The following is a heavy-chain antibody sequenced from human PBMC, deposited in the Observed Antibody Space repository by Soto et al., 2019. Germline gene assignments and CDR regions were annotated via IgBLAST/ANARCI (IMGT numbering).Heavy chain of an antibody. V-gene: IGHV3-23*01. D-gene: IGHD2-21*02. CDR3: AKDLGIVVVTAGFVLDN. CDR2: ISGSGGST. Sequence: GGSLRLSCAASGFTFSSYAMSWVRQAPGKGLEWVSAISGSGGSTYYADSVKGRFTISRDNSKNTLYLQMNSLRAEDTAVYYCAKDLGIVVVTAGFVLDNWGQGTLVTVSS. CDR1: GFTFSSYA. J-gene: IGHJ4*02.